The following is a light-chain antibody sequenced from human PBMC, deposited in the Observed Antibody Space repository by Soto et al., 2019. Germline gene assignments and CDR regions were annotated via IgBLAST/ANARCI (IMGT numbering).Light chain of an antibody. CDR1: SSDVGSYNL. CDR3: CSYAGSSTYV. V-gene: IGLV2-23*01. J-gene: IGLJ1*01. CDR2: EGS. Sequence: QCVLTQPASVSGSPGQSITISCTGTSSDVGSYNLVSWYQQHPGKAPKLMIYEGSKRPSGVSNRFSGSKSGNTASLTISGLQAADEADYYCCSYAGSSTYVFGTGTKLTVL.